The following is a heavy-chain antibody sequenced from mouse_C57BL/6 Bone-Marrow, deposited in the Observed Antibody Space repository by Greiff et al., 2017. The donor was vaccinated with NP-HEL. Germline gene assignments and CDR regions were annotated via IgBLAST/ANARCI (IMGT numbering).Heavy chain of an antibody. J-gene: IGHJ1*03. V-gene: IGHV1-81*01. D-gene: IGHD2-4*01. CDR2: IYPRSGNT. CDR1: GYTFTSYG. Sequence: QVQLQQSGAELARPGASVKLSCKASGYTFTSYGISWVKQRTGQGLEWIGEIYPRSGNTYYNEKFKGKATLTADNSSSTAYMELRSLTSADSAVYFCARWGLRRDWYFDVWGTGTTVTVSS. CDR3: ARWGLRRDWYFDV.